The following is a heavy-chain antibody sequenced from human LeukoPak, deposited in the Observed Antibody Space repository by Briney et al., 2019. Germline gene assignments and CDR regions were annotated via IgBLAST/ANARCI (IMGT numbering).Heavy chain of an antibody. CDR2: ISGSGGST. J-gene: IGHJ3*02. CDR3: AKPDLWFGELLRKNAFDI. Sequence: PGGSLRLSCAASGFTFSSYAMSWVRQAPGKGLEWVSAISGSGGSTYYADSVKGRFTISRDNSKNTLYLQMNSLRAEDTAVYYCAKPDLWFGELLRKNAFDIWGQGTMVTVSS. V-gene: IGHV3-23*01. D-gene: IGHD3-10*01. CDR1: GFTFSSYA.